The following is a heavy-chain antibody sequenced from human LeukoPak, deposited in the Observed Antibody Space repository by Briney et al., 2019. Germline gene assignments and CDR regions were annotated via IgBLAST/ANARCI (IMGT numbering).Heavy chain of an antibody. J-gene: IGHJ4*02. CDR1: GYTFTSYH. Sequence: PRASVTVSCKASGYTFTSYHVHWVRQAPGRGLEWMGLINPSGGSRSYAQKFQGRITITRDTSTSTVYMELSSLRSEDTAVYYCARGRVLTTHKFDCWGQGTLVTVSS. V-gene: IGHV1-46*01. CDR3: ARGRVLTTHKFDC. CDR2: INPSGGSR. D-gene: IGHD3-16*01.